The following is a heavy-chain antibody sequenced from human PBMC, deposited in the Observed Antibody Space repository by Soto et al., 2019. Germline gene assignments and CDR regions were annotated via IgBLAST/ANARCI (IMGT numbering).Heavy chain of an antibody. CDR1: GVTFTSSA. J-gene: IGHJ6*02. CDR2: IVVGSGNT. D-gene: IGHD3-3*01. V-gene: IGHV1-58*01. Sequence: GASVKVSCKASGVTFTSSAVQWVRQARGQRLEWIGWIVVGSGNTNYAQKFQERVTITRDMSTSTAYMELSSLRSEDTAVYYCAAAGITIFGVVSFGDYYYGMDVWGQGTTVTVSS. CDR3: AAAGITIFGVVSFGDYYYGMDV.